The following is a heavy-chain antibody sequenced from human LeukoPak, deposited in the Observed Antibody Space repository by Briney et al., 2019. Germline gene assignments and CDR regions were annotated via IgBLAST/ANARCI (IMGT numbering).Heavy chain of an antibody. CDR1: GFTFSSYG. CDR3: AREIRDSKDRYWFDP. Sequence: GGSLRLSCAASGFTFSSYGMHWVRQAPGKGLEWVAFIRYDGSNKYYADSVKGRFTISRDNSKNTLYLQMNSLRAEDTAVYYCAREIRDSKDRYWFDPWGQGTLVTVSS. CDR2: IRYDGSNK. D-gene: IGHD3-10*01. V-gene: IGHV3-30*02. J-gene: IGHJ5*02.